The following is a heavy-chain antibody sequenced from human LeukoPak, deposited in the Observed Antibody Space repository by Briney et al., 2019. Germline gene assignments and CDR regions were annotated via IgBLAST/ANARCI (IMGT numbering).Heavy chain of an antibody. V-gene: IGHV3-23*01. CDR2: IGGSGTST. CDR1: GFTFRSYA. CDR3: ARTSYSTSDGY. D-gene: IGHD6-6*01. J-gene: IGHJ4*02. Sequence: GGSLRLSCAASGFTFRSYAMTWVRQAPGKGLEWVSSIGGSGTSTYYGDSVKGRFTISRDNSKNTLDLQMNSLRAEDTAVYYCARTSYSTSDGYWGQGTLVTVSS.